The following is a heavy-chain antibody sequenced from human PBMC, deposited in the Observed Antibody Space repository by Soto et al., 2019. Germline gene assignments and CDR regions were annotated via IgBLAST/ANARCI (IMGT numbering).Heavy chain of an antibody. V-gene: IGHV1-69*12. D-gene: IGHD5-12*01. CDR2: IIPICGTA. J-gene: IGHJ2*01. Sequence: QVQLVQSGAEVQTPGSSVTVSCKASGGTFSSYTISWVRQAPGQGHEWMGGIIPICGTANYAQKFQGRVTITADESTSTAYMELSSLRSEDTAVYYCARGNHRWLQLWYFDLWGRGTLVTVSA. CDR1: GGTFSSYT. CDR3: ARGNHRWLQLWYFDL.